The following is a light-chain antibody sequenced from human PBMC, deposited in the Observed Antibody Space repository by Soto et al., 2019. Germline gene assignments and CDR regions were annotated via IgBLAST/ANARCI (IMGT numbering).Light chain of an antibody. J-gene: IGKJ1*01. CDR2: LGS. CDR3: MQPRQSWP. CDR1: QSLLHSNGYNY. V-gene: IGKV2-28*01. Sequence: DALMTKSPLSLPFTPGEPASISWRSSQSLLHSNGYNYLDWYLQKPGQSPQLLIYLGSNRASGAPDRFSGSGSGTDFTLKISRVEAEDVVVYYCMQPRQSWPFGQVTKVDIK.